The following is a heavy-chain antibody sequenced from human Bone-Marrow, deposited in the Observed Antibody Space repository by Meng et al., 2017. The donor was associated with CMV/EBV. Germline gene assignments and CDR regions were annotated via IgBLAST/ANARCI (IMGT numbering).Heavy chain of an antibody. CDR3: AKLRSSSGYYDSDFDY. J-gene: IGHJ4*02. D-gene: IGHD3-22*01. V-gene: IGHV3-23*01. CDR2: ISGSGCST. Sequence: GESLKISCAVSGFTFSSYAMSWVRQAPGKGLEWVAAISGSGCSTYYADSVKGRFTISRDNSKNTLYLQMNSLRVEDTAVYYCAKLRSSSGYYDSDFDYWGQGTLVTVSS. CDR1: GFTFSSYA.